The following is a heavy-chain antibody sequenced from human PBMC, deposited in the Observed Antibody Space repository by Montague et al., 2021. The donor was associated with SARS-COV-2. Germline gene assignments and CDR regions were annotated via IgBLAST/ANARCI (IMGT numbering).Heavy chain of an antibody. CDR2: SDHSGIT. CDR1: GGSISSGSY. V-gene: IGHV4-38-2*02. CDR3: ARVISAVAGANFYFDY. D-gene: IGHD4/OR15-4a*01. Sequence: SETLSLTCTVSGGSISSGSYWGWIRQPPGKGLEWIGTSDHSGITXYSPSLKSRVTISLDTSKNQFSLNLDSVTASDTAMYYCARVISAVAGANFYFDYWGQGTLVTVSP. J-gene: IGHJ4*02.